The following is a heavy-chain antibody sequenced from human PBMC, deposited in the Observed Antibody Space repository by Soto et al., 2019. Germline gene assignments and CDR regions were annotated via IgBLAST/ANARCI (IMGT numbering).Heavy chain of an antibody. CDR3: ASGIVVPGTDYYEMDV. CDR2: IYWDDDK. J-gene: IGHJ6*02. Sequence: QTTLKESGPTLVKPTQTLTLTCTVSGVSLSTSAVRVGWIRQPPGKALEWLAVIYWDDDKRYSPSLKSRHTITKDNAKDQVVLSMHTVDPGDTATYVCASGIVVPGTDYYEMDVVGQGTAVAVSS. D-gene: IGHD6-19*01. V-gene: IGHV2-5*02. CDR1: GVSLSTSAVR.